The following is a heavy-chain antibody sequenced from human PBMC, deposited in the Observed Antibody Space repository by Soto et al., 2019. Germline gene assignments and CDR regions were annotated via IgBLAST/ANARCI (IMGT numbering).Heavy chain of an antibody. Sequence: EVQLVESGGGLVQPGRSLRLSCAASGFTFDDYAMHWVRQAPGKGLEWVSGISWNSGSIGYADSVKGRFTISRDNAKNSLYLQMNSLRAEDTALYYCAKDYAPETKNIGWFDPWGQGTLVTVSS. V-gene: IGHV3-9*01. CDR1: GFTFDDYA. CDR2: ISWNSGSI. CDR3: AKDYAPETKNIGWFDP. J-gene: IGHJ5*02.